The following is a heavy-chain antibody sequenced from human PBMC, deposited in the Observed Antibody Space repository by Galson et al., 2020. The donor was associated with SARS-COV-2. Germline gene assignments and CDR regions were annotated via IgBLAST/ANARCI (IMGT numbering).Heavy chain of an antibody. J-gene: IGHJ4*02. CDR2: IFVSDTT. Sequence: METGGSLRLSCVASGFSVSQKYMSWVRQAPGRGLEWVSVIFVSDTTMYADSVRGRFTISRDTSKNTLYLQMNSLRAEDTAVYYCVRDDGVAPYDYWGQGTLVTVAS. CDR1: GFSVSQKY. CDR3: VRDDGVAPYDY. V-gene: IGHV3-53*05. D-gene: IGHD3-3*01.